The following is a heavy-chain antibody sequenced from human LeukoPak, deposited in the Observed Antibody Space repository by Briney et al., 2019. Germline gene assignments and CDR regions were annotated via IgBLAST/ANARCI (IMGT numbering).Heavy chain of an antibody. CDR3: AKGDAYSSGSYFDY. V-gene: IGHV3-23*01. CDR2: ISGRGDDT. J-gene: IGHJ4*02. D-gene: IGHD3-10*01. Sequence: PGGSLRLSCAASGFTFSSYAMNWVRRAPGEGLEWVSSISGRGDDTYYADSVKGRFTISRDNSKNMLYLQMNSLRADDTAVYYCAKGDAYSSGSYFDYWGQGALVTVSS. CDR1: GFTFSSYA.